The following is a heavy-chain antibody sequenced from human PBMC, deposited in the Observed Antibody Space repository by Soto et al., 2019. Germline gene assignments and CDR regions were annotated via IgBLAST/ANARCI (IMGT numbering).Heavy chain of an antibody. CDR3: AAVVVTDAFDI. CDR1: GYTFTSYA. D-gene: IGHD2-15*01. CDR2: IVVGSGNA. V-gene: IGHV1-58*02. Sequence: EASVKVSCKASGYTFTSYAISWVRQAPGQGLEWMGWIVVGSGNANYAQKFQERVTITRDMSTSTAYMELSSLRSEDTAVYYCAAVVVTDAFDIWGQGTMVTVSS. J-gene: IGHJ3*02.